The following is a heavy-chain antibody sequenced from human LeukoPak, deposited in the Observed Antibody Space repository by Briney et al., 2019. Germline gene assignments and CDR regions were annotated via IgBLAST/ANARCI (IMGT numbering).Heavy chain of an antibody. V-gene: IGHV4-39*07. CDR1: GGSISSSSYY. Sequence: SETLSLTCTVSGGSISSSSYYWGWIRQPPGKGLEWIGSIYYSGSTYYNPSLKSRVTISVDTSKNQFSLKLTSVTAADTAVYYCARGYSYDDYWGQGTRVTVSS. J-gene: IGHJ4*02. D-gene: IGHD5-18*01. CDR2: IYYSGST. CDR3: ARGYSYDDY.